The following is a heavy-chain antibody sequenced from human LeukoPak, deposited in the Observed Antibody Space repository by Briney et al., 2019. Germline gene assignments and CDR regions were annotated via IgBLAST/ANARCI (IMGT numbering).Heavy chain of an antibody. V-gene: IGHV3-23*01. CDR1: GFTSSSYA. Sequence: GGSLRLSCAASGFTSSSYAMSWVRQAPGKGLEWVSAISGSGGSTYYADSVKGRFTISRDNSKNTLYLQMNSLRAEDTAVYYCAKIEGYDSSGYYYVGPYFDYWGQGTLVTVSS. J-gene: IGHJ4*02. D-gene: IGHD3-22*01. CDR3: AKIEGYDSSGYYYVGPYFDY. CDR2: ISGSGGST.